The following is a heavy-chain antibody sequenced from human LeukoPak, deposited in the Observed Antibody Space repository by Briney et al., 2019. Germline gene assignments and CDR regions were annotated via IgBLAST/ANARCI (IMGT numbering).Heavy chain of an antibody. CDR3: ARDPLPVLGYCSSTSCPVDY. D-gene: IGHD2-2*01. J-gene: IGHJ4*02. Sequence: GASVKVSCKASGYTFTSYGISWVRQAPGQGLEWMGWISAYNGNTNYAQKLQGRVTMTTDTSTSTAYMEPRSLRSDDTAVYYCARDPLPVLGYCSSTSCPVDYWGQGTLVTVSS. V-gene: IGHV1-18*01. CDR1: GYTFTSYG. CDR2: ISAYNGNT.